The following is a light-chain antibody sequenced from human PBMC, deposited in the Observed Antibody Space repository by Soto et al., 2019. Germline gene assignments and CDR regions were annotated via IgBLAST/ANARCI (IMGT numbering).Light chain of an antibody. CDR1: QSISVH. CDR2: AAS. J-gene: IGKJ2*01. CDR3: QQSYITPYT. Sequence: DLQMTQSPSSLSASVGDTVTITCRASQSISVHLNWYQQKPGKVPKLLIYAASNLQSGVPSSFSGSGSETDFALTISSLQPEDFATYYCQQSYITPYTFGQGTNLQIK. V-gene: IGKV1-39*01.